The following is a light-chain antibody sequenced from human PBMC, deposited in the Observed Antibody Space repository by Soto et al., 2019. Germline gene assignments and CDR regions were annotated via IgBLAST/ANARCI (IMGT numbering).Light chain of an antibody. CDR3: QQYNNWPFT. CDR2: GAS. Sequence: EIVLTQSPATLSVSQGERATLSCRASQSVSSNLAWYQQKPGQAPRLLIYGASTRATGIPARFSGSGSGTDFTLTISSLYSEDFAVYYCQQYNNWPFTLGPGTKVDIK. J-gene: IGKJ3*01. V-gene: IGKV3-15*01. CDR1: QSVSSN.